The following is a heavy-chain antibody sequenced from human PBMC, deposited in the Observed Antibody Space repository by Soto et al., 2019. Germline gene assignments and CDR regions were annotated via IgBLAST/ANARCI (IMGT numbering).Heavy chain of an antibody. CDR1: GGSISSYY. D-gene: IGHD3-10*01. J-gene: IGHJ6*04. CDR3: ARTQLWFGGMDV. V-gene: IGHV4-59*01. Sequence: SETLSLTCTVSGGSISSYYWSWIRQPPGKGLEWIGYIYYSGSTNYNPSLKSRVTISVDTSKNQFSLKLSSVTAADTAVYYCARTQLWFGGMDVWGKGTTVTVSS. CDR2: IYYSGST.